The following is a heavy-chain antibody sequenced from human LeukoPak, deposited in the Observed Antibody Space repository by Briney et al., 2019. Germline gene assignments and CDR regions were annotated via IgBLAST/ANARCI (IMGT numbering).Heavy chain of an antibody. D-gene: IGHD1-26*01. CDR2: INSDGSST. J-gene: IGHJ5*02. Sequence: PGGSLRLSCAASGFTFSSYWMHWVRHAPGKGLVWVSRINSDGSSTSYADSVKGRFTISRDNAKNTLYLQMNSQRAEDTAVYYCARPLFGGSYPNWFDPWGQGTLVTVSS. V-gene: IGHV3-74*01. CDR3: ARPLFGGSYPNWFDP. CDR1: GFTFSSYW.